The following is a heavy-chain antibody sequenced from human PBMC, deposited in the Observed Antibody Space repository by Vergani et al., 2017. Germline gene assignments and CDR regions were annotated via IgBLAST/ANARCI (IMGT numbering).Heavy chain of an antibody. CDR3: ARGAGWGGPYDESRPSYYYYYGMDV. CDR1: GYTFTSYD. CDR2: MNPNSGNT. V-gene: IGHV1-8*01. Sequence: QVQLVQSGAEVKKPGASVKVSCKASGYTFTSYDINWVRQATGQGLEWMGWMNPNSGNTGYAQKFQGRVTMTRNTSISTAYMELSSLRSEDTAVYYCARGAGWGGPYDESRPSYYYYYGMDVWGQGTTVTVSS. D-gene: IGHD5-12*01. J-gene: IGHJ6*02.